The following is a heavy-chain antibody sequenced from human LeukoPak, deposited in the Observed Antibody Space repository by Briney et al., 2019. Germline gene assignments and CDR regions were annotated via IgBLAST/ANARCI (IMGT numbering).Heavy chain of an antibody. Sequence: GGSLRLSCVASGFTFSAYWMSWVRQAPGKGLEWVANIKQDGSDKNYVDSMEGRFTISRDNAKNSLYLQMNSLRAEDTAIYYCAKFSRSTTGVYWGQGTLVTVSS. CDR2: IKQDGSDK. CDR3: AKFSRSTTGVY. V-gene: IGHV3-7*01. J-gene: IGHJ4*02. D-gene: IGHD6-13*01. CDR1: GFTFSAYW.